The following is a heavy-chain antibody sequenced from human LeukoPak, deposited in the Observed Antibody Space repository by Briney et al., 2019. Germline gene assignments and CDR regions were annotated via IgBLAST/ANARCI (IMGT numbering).Heavy chain of an antibody. CDR2: ISYDGSNK. V-gene: IGHV3-30*18. J-gene: IGHJ4*02. CDR1: GFTFSSYG. Sequence: PGGSLRLSCAASGFTFSSYGMHWVRQAPGKGLEWVAAISYDGSNKYYADSVKGRFTISRDNSKNTLYLQMNSLRAEDTAVYYCAKSRIAAAVPYYFDYWGQGTLVTVSS. CDR3: AKSRIAAAVPYYFDY. D-gene: IGHD6-13*01.